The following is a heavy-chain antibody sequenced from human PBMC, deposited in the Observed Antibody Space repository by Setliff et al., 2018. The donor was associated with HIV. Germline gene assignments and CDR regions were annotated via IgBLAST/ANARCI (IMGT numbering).Heavy chain of an antibody. D-gene: IGHD1-26*01. J-gene: IGHJ5*02. V-gene: IGHV4-59*12. Sequence: SETLSLTCTVSGASISTDYWSWIRQSPGKGLEWIGYIYVSGSAMYNPSLKSRVTMSVDTSKNQFSLKLSSVTAADTAVYFCARVAKDSSFFSASGPSYFDPWGHGTLVTVS. CDR1: GASISTDY. CDR3: ARVAKDSSFFSASGPSYFDP. CDR2: IYVSGSA.